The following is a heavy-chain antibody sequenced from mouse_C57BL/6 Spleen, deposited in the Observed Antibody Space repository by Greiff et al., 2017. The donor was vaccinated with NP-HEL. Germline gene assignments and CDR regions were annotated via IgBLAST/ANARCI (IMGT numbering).Heavy chain of an antibody. J-gene: IGHJ3*01. CDR1: GYTFTSYT. CDR3: ARSGDYDWFAY. Sequence: VQLQQSGAELARPGASVKMSCKASGYTFTSYTMHWVNQRPGQGLEWIGYINPSSGYTKYNQKFKDKATLTADKSSSTAYMQLSSLKSEDSAVDYCARSGDYDWFAYWGQGTLVTVSA. D-gene: IGHD2-4*01. CDR2: INPSSGYT. V-gene: IGHV1-4*01.